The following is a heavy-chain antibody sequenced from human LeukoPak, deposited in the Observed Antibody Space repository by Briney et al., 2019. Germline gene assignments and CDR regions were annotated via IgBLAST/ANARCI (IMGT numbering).Heavy chain of an antibody. D-gene: IGHD3-10*01. V-gene: IGHV4-4*07. J-gene: IGHJ5*02. CDR1: GGSISSYY. CDR3: GRGITMVRGSQAWFDP. CDR2: IYTSGST. Sequence: SETLSLTCTVSGGSISSYYWSWIRQPAGKGLEWIGRIYTSGSTNYNPSLKSRVTMSVDTSKNQFSLKLSSVTAADTALYYCGRGITMVRGSQAWFDPWGHGTLVTVSS.